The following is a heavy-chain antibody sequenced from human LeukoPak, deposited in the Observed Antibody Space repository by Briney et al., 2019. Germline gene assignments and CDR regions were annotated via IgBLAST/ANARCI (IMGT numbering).Heavy chain of an antibody. CDR2: IIPRLDIA. CDR3: ARIRTGTTYYYAMDV. J-gene: IGHJ6*02. V-gene: IGHV1-69*04. D-gene: IGHD1-1*01. Sequence: SVKVSCKASGGIFSSHAISWVRQAPGQGLEWMGRIIPRLDIAIYAQMFQGRVTITADKATTTAYMELTSLRSEDTAVYYCARIRTGTTYYYAMDVWGQGTTVTVSS. CDR1: GGIFSSHA.